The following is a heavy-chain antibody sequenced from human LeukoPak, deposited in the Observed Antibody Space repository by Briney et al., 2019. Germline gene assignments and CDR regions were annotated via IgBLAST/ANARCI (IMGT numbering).Heavy chain of an antibody. CDR2: IKQDGSEK. V-gene: IGHV3-7*01. J-gene: IGHJ6*03. Sequence: GGSLRLSCAASGFTFSTYYMSWVRQAPGKGLEWVANIKQDGSEKYYVDSVKGRFTISRDNAKNSLYLQMNSLRAEDTAVYYCARDGYCSNACMDVWGKGTTVTVSS. CDR3: ARDGYCSNACMDV. CDR1: GFTFSTYY. D-gene: IGHD2-8*01.